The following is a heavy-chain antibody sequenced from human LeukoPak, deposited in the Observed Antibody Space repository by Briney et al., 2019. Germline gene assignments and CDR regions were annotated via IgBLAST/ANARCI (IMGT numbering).Heavy chain of an antibody. CDR2: ISSSSYI. Sequence: GGSLRLSCAASGFTFSSYSMNWVRQAPGKGLEWVSSISSSSYIYYADSVKGRFTISRDNAKNSLYLQMNSLRAEDTAVYYCARERGPAVTTGLDWGQGTLVTVSS. CDR3: ARERGPAVTTGLD. V-gene: IGHV3-21*01. D-gene: IGHD4-17*01. CDR1: GFTFSSYS. J-gene: IGHJ4*02.